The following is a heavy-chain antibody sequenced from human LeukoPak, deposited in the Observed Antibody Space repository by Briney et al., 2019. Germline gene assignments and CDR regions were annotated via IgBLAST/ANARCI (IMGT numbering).Heavy chain of an antibody. D-gene: IGHD6-19*01. V-gene: IGHV1-2*02. J-gene: IGHJ4*02. CDR2: INPNSGGT. CDR3: ARIPSSGWTKRLYYFDY. Sequence: ASVKVSCKASGYTFTGYYMHWVRQAPGQGREWMGWINPNSGGTNYAQKFQGRVTMTRDTSISTAYMELSRLRSDDTAVYYCARIPSSGWTKRLYYFDYWGQGTLVTVSS. CDR1: GYTFTGYY.